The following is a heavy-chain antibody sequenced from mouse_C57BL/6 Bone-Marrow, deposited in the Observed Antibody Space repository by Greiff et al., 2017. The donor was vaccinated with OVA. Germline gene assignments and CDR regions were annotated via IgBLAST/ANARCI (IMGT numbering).Heavy chain of an antibody. J-gene: IGHJ2*01. Sequence: VMLVESGAELVRPGASVKLSCKASGYTFTDYYINWVKQRPGQGLEWIARIYPGSGNTYYNEKFKGKATLTAEKSSSTAYMQLSSLPSDDSAVCFCARGLFYDYEDYWGQGTTLTVSS. CDR3: ARGLFYDYEDY. V-gene: IGHV1-76*01. CDR2: IYPGSGNT. CDR1: GYTFTDYY. D-gene: IGHD2-4*01.